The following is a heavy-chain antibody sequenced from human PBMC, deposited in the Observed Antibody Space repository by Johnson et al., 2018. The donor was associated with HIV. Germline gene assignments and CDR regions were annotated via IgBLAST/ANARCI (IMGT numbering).Heavy chain of an antibody. D-gene: IGHD2-2*01. CDR3: ARVAPAHDAFDI. J-gene: IGHJ3*02. Sequence: VQLVESGGGVVQPGRSLRLSCAASGFTLSNYGMHWVRQAPGKGLEWVAVIWPDGNNKYYADSVKGRFTISRDNSKNTLYLQMNSLRAEDTAVYYCARVAPAHDAFDIWGQGTMVTVSS. CDR2: IWPDGNNK. CDR1: GFTLSNYG. V-gene: IGHV3-33*01.